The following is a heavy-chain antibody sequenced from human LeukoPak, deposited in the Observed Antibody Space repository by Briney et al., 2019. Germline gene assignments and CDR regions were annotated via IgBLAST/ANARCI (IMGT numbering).Heavy chain of an antibody. V-gene: IGHV1-3*01. Sequence: ASVKVSCKASGYGFTNYAIQWVRQAPGQRLEWMGWINAGNGKTKYSQKFQGRVTITRDTSASTAYMELSSLRSEDTAVYYCAKAIWTSTLTTYYFDYWGQGALVTVSS. CDR1: GYGFTNYA. CDR2: INAGNGKT. J-gene: IGHJ4*02. D-gene: IGHD4-17*01. CDR3: AKAIWTSTLTTYYFDY.